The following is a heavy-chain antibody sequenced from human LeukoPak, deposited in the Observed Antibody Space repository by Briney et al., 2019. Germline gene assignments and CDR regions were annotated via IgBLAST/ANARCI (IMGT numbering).Heavy chain of an antibody. J-gene: IGHJ6*02. CDR1: GDSIRSYY. Sequence: SETLSLTCTVSGDSIRSYYWNWIRQPPGKGLEWIGYIYYSGSTNYNPSLKSRVTISVDTSKNQFSLKLSSVTAADTAVYYCARTRGYCSSASCYTGWDYYYYGMDVWGQGTTVTVSS. V-gene: IGHV4-59*01. CDR3: ARTRGYCSSASCYTGWDYYYYGMDV. D-gene: IGHD2-2*02. CDR2: IYYSGST.